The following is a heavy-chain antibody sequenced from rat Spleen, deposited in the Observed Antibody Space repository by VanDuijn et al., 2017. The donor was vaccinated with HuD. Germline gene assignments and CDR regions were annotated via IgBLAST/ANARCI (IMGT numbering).Heavy chain of an antibody. D-gene: IGHD1-2*01. Sequence: EVQLVESGGGLVQPGRSMNLSCAASGFTFSNYYMAWVRQAPTKGLEWVATISYDGGRNFYRDSVRGRFTISRDNAKSTLYLQMDSLRSEDTATYYCARHGLITIAAISLFDYWGQGVMVTVSS. CDR1: GFTFSNYY. CDR3: ARHGLITIAAISLFDY. V-gene: IGHV5-25*01. CDR2: ISYDGGRN. J-gene: IGHJ2*01.